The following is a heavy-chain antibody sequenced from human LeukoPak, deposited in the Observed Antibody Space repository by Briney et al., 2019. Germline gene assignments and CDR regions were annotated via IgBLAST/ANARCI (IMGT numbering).Heavy chain of an antibody. Sequence: SETLSLTCAVYGESFSDYYWCWIRQPPGKGLEWSGEINHSGSANYSPSLKSRVTISVNTSKNQFSLKLTSVTAADTAVYYCAKDRDYYGSGSGNDYWGQGTLVSVSS. J-gene: IGHJ4*02. CDR1: GESFSDYY. CDR3: AKDRDYYGSGSGNDY. V-gene: IGHV4-34*01. D-gene: IGHD3-10*01. CDR2: INHSGSA.